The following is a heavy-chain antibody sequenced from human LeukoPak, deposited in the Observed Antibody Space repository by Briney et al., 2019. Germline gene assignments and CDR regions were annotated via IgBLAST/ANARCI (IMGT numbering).Heavy chain of an antibody. CDR2: INHSGST. J-gene: IGHJ4*02. D-gene: IGHD5-18*01. V-gene: IGHV4-34*01. CDR3: ARGEEFEGYSYGY. CDR1: GGSFSGYY. Sequence: SETLSLTCAVYGGSFSGYYWSWIRQPPGKGLEWIGEINHSGSTNYNPSLKSRVTISVDTSKNQFSLKLSSVTAADTAVYYCARGEEFEGYSYGYWGQGTLVTVSS.